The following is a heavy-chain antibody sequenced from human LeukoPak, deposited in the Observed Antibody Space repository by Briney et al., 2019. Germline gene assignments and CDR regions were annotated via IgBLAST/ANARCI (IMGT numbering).Heavy chain of an antibody. J-gene: IGHJ3*02. CDR1: GFTFSSYG. V-gene: IGHV3-33*06. D-gene: IGHD3-22*01. CDR2: MWYDGSNK. Sequence: GGSLRLSCAASGFTFSSYGMHWVRQAPGKGLEWVAVMWYDGSNKYYADSVKGRFTISRDNSKNTLYLQMNSLRAEDTAVYYCAKDSHYYDSSGLDAFDIWGQGTMVTVSS. CDR3: AKDSHYYDSSGLDAFDI.